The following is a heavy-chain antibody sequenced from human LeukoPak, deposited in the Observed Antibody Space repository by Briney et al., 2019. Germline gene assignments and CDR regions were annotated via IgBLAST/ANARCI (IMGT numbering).Heavy chain of an antibody. CDR1: GFTFSSYG. CDR3: AKDRGSAFDY. Sequence: PGVSLRLSCAASGFTFSSYGMHWVRQAPGKGLEWVAFIRYDGSSKYYADSVKGRFTISRDNSKNTLYLQMNSLRAEDTAVYYCAKDRGSAFDYWGQGTLVTVSS. V-gene: IGHV3-30*02. J-gene: IGHJ4*02. D-gene: IGHD1-26*01. CDR2: IRYDGSSK.